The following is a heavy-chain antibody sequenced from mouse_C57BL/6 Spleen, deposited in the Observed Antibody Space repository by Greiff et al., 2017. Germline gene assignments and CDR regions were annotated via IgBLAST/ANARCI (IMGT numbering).Heavy chain of an antibody. Sequence: QVQLQQPGAELVMPGASVKLSCKASGYTFTSYWMHWVKQRPGQGLEWIGEIDPSDSYTNYNQKFKGKSTLTVDKSSSTAYMQLSSLTSEDSAVYYCARAAHATSCAYWGQGTLVTVSA. V-gene: IGHV1-69*01. D-gene: IGHD3-2*02. CDR1: GYTFTSYW. J-gene: IGHJ3*01. CDR2: IDPSDSYT. CDR3: ARAAHATSCAY.